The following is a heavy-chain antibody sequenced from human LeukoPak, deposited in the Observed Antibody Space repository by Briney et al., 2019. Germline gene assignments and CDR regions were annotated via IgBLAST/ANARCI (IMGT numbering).Heavy chain of an antibody. CDR1: GYTFTSYG. J-gene: IGHJ4*02. V-gene: IGHV1-18*01. CDR2: ISAYNGNT. Sequence: GASVKVSCKASGYTFTSYGISWVRQAPGQGLEWMGWISAYNGNTNYAQKLQGRVTMTTDTSTSTAYMELRSLRSDDTAVYYCARVTMVRGVIIMVQGVDYWGQGTLVTVSS. D-gene: IGHD3-10*01. CDR3: ARVTMVRGVIIMVQGVDY.